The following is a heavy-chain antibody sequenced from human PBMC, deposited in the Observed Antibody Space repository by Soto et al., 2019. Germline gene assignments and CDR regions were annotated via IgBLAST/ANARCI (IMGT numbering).Heavy chain of an antibody. CDR3: ARDSKKLATYYDFWSGYYTGYYYGMDV. J-gene: IGHJ6*02. CDR1: GGTFSSYA. D-gene: IGHD3-3*01. Sequence: SVKVSCKASGGTFSSYAISWVRQAPGQGLEWMGGIIPIFGTANYAQKFQGRVTITADESTSTAYMELSSLRSEDTAVYYCARDSKKLATYYDFWSGYYTGYYYGMDVWGQGTTVTVSS. CDR2: IIPIFGTA. V-gene: IGHV1-69*13.